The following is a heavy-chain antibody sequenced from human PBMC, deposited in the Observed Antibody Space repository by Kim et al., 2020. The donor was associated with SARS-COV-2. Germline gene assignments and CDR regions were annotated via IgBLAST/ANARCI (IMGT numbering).Heavy chain of an antibody. Sequence: GGSLRLSCAASGFTFSDYYMSWIRQAPGKGLEWVSYISSSGSTIYYADSVKGRFTISRDNAKNSLYLQMNSLRAEDTAVYYCASPLPYSSSDYWGQGTLVTVSS. CDR3: ASPLPYSSSDY. V-gene: IGHV3-11*01. D-gene: IGHD6-6*01. CDR2: ISSSGSTI. J-gene: IGHJ4*02. CDR1: GFTFSDYY.